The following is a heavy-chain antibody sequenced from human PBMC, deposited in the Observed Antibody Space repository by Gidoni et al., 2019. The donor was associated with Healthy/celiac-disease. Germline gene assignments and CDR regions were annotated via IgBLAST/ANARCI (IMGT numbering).Heavy chain of an antibody. Sequence: QVQLQESGPGLVTPSETLSLSCTVSGGSISSYYWSWIRQPPGKGLEWIGYIYYSGSTNYNPSLKSRVTISVDTSKNQFSLKLSSGTAADTAVYYCARETGTVIYWGQGTLVTVSS. J-gene: IGHJ4*02. V-gene: IGHV4-59*01. D-gene: IGHD1-1*01. CDR2: IYYSGST. CDR1: GGSISSYY. CDR3: ARETGTVIY.